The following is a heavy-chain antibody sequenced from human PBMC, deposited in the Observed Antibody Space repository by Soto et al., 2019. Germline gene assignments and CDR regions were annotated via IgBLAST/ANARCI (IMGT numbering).Heavy chain of an antibody. CDR3: ARDGAVAGHGGLGY. CDR2: ISSSGSTI. CDR1: GFTFSSYE. J-gene: IGHJ4*02. V-gene: IGHV3-48*03. Sequence: LRLSFAASGFTFSSYEMNWVRQAPGKGLEWVSYISSSGSTIYYADSVKGRFTISRDNAKNSLYLQMNSLRAEDTAVYYCARDGAVAGHGGLGYWGQGTLVTVSS. D-gene: IGHD6-19*01.